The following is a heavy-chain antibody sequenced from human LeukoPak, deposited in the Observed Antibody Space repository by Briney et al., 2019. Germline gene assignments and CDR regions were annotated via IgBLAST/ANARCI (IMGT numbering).Heavy chain of an antibody. CDR2: IYYSGST. CDR1: GGSISSYY. J-gene: IGHJ4*02. Sequence: SETLSLTCTVSGGSISSYYWSWIRQPPGKGLEWIGYIYYSGSTNYNPSLKSRVTISVDTSKNQFSLKLSSVTAADTAVYYCARFVGFGEPPGYWGQGTLVTVSS. CDR3: ARFVGFGEPPGY. V-gene: IGHV4-59*08. D-gene: IGHD3-10*01.